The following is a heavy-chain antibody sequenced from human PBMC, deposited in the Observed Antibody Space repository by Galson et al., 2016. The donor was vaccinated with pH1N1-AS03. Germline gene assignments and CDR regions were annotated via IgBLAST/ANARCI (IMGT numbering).Heavy chain of an antibody. J-gene: IGHJ5*02. Sequence: SVKVSCKASGYTFPNLGMSWVRQAPGQGLEWMGWISPYNGNTQYAQRLEGRVTMTTDTSTNTAYLELRSLTYDDTAVYYCARAAPFDPWGHGTLVTVSS. D-gene: IGHD2-15*01. V-gene: IGHV1-18*04. CDR1: GYTFPNLG. CDR2: ISPYNGNT. CDR3: ARAAPFDP.